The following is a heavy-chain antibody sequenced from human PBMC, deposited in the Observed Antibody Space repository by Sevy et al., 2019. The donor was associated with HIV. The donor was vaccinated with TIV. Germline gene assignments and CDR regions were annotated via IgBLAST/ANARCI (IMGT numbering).Heavy chain of an antibody. CDR1: GFTVSSDY. Sequence: GGSLRLSCAASGFTVSSDYMSWVRQAPGKGLGWVSVIYSGGSTYYADSVKGRFTISRDNSKNTLYLQMNSLRAEDTAVYYCARANWRTYFDYWGQGTLVTVSS. D-gene: IGHD1-1*01. CDR3: ARANWRTYFDY. V-gene: IGHV3-53*01. J-gene: IGHJ4*02. CDR2: IYSGGST.